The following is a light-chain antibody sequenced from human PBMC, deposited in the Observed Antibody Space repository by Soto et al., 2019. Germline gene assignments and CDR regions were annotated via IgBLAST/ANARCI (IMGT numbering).Light chain of an antibody. CDR3: SSYSDTDNFVI. CDR1: SSDVGRHNY. V-gene: IGLV2-8*01. CDR2: EVN. Sequence: QSFLTQPPSASGSPGQSVTISCAGTSSDVGRHNYVSWYQQHPGKAPKLLIFEVNKRPSGVPDRFSASTSGITASLTVSGLQPEDEAAYYCSSYSDTDNFVIFGGGTKVTVL. J-gene: IGLJ2*01.